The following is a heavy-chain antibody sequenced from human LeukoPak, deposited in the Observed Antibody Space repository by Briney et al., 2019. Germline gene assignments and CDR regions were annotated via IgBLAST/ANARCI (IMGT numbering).Heavy chain of an antibody. D-gene: IGHD3-22*01. Sequence: SETLSLTCTVSGGSISSYYWSWIRQPAGKGLEWIGRIYTSGSTNYNPSLKSRVTMSVDTSKNQFSLKLSSVTAADTAVYFCARQSDSSGYYSFNYWGQGTLVTVSS. V-gene: IGHV4-4*07. CDR3: ARQSDSSGYYSFNY. CDR2: IYTSGST. CDR1: GGSISSYY. J-gene: IGHJ4*02.